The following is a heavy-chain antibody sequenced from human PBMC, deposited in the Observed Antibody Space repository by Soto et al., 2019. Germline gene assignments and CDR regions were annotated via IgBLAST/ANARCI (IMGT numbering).Heavy chain of an antibody. D-gene: IGHD3-10*01. J-gene: IGHJ4*02. CDR1: GSIFITYG. CDR3: ARETPHRGASGRPLLPENFDS. CDR2: IIPFLGKI. Sequence: QVQLVQSGAEMKMPGSSVKVSCKTSGSIFITYGISWVRQAPGQGLEWMGGIIPFLGKINHAQIFQDRVTITADKATSTVYLELTDLISNDTAVYYCARETPHRGASGRPLLPENFDSWGQGTLVTVSS. V-gene: IGHV1-69*06.